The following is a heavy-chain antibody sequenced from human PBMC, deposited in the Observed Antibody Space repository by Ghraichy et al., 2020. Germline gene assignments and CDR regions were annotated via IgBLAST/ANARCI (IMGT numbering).Heavy chain of an antibody. J-gene: IGHJ3*01. CDR3: ARDSRSHAFDV. CDR2: IYSGGST. V-gene: IGHV3-66*01. Sequence: GESLRLSCAASGFTVSRDYINWVRQVPGKGLEWVSLIYSGGSTDYADSVKGRFTISRDNSKNTLYLQMNSLRAEDTAVYYCARDSRSHAFDVWGRGTLVTVSS. CDR1: GFTVSRDY.